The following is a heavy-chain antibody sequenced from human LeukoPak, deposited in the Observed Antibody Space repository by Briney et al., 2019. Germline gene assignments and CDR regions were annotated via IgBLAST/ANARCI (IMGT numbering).Heavy chain of an antibody. CDR2: IYYSGST. Sequence: TSETLSLTCTVSGGSISSYYWSWIRQPPGKGLEWIGYIYYSGSTNYNPSLKSRVTISVDTSKNQFSLKLSSVTAADTAVYYCARESGGLPNFDYWGQGTLVTVSS. CDR1: GGSISSYY. CDR3: ARESGGLPNFDY. D-gene: IGHD5-12*01. V-gene: IGHV4-59*12. J-gene: IGHJ4*02.